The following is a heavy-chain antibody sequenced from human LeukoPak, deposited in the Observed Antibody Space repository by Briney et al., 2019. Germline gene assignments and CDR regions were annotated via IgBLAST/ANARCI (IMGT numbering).Heavy chain of an antibody. D-gene: IGHD3-22*01. CDR1: GYSFTSYW. CDR2: IYPGDSDT. V-gene: IGHV5-51*01. Sequence: GESLKISCKGSGYSFTSYWIGWVRQMPGKGLEWMGIIYPGDSDTRYSPSFQGQVTISADKSISTAYLQWSSLMASDTAMYYCARRNYYDSSGYYLYAFDIWGQGTMVTVSS. CDR3: ARRNYYDSSGYYLYAFDI. J-gene: IGHJ3*02.